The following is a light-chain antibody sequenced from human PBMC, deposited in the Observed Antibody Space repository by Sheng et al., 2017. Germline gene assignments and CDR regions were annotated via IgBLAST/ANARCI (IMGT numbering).Light chain of an antibody. J-gene: IGKJ3*01. CDR2: KAS. CDR1: QSISSW. Sequence: MTQSPATLSVSPGERATLSCRASQSISSWLAWYQQKPGKAPKLLIYKASFLKSGVPSKFSGSGSGTEFTLTISRLEPADFAVYYCQQYGTSIGFTFGPGTKVDLK. CDR3: QQYGTSIGFT. V-gene: IGKV1-5*03.